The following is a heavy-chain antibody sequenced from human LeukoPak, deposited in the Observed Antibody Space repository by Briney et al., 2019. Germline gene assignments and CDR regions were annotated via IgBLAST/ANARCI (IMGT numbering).Heavy chain of an antibody. CDR3: ARLNTPGSYYYGLDV. V-gene: IGHV5-51*01. Sequence: GESLKISCKGSGYSFTSYWIGWVRQMPGKGLEWMGIIYPGDSDTRYSPSLQGQVTISADKSITTAYLQWSSLKASDTAMYYCARLNTPGSYYYGLDVWGQGTTVTVSS. D-gene: IGHD1/OR15-1a*01. CDR2: IYPGDSDT. CDR1: GYSFTSYW. J-gene: IGHJ6*02.